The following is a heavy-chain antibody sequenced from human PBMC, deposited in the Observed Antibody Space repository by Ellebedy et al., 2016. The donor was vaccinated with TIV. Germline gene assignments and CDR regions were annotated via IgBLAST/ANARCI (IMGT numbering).Heavy chain of an antibody. CDR1: GGTFSSYA. D-gene: IGHD4-17*01. Sequence: ASVKVSXXASGGTFSSYAISWVRQAPEQGLEWMGWISAYNGNTDYAQKFQGRIMMTTDTSRKPAYMELASLRSDDTAVYYCARDTPSNDYGDYEYNGMDVWGQGTTVTVSS. V-gene: IGHV1-18*01. CDR3: ARDTPSNDYGDYEYNGMDV. J-gene: IGHJ6*02. CDR2: ISAYNGNT.